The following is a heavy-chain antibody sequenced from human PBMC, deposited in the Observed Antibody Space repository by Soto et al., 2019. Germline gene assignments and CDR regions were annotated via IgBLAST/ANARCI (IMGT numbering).Heavy chain of an antibody. Sequence: EVQLLESGGGLVQPGGSLRLSCAASGFSFSTYAMSWVRQAPGKGLEWVSSITGGGGSTYYADSVKGRLTISRDNSKKTLSLQMNSLRAEDTAKYYCAKAPYSSSWNYYFDYWGQGTLVTVSS. CDR2: ITGGGGST. D-gene: IGHD6-13*01. CDR1: GFSFSTYA. CDR3: AKAPYSSSWNYYFDY. V-gene: IGHV3-23*01. J-gene: IGHJ4*02.